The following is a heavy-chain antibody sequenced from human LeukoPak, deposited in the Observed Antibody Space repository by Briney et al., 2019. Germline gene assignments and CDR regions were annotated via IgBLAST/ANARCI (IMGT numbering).Heavy chain of an antibody. Sequence: SETLSLTCSVSGGSVSTYYWSWIRQPPGKGLEWIGYICYCGSTNYNPSLKSRVTMSIDTSKNQFSLKLSSVTAADTALYYCARVISSGWYRVGPFDYWGQGTLVTVSS. CDR2: ICYCGST. J-gene: IGHJ4*02. V-gene: IGHV4-59*02. D-gene: IGHD6-19*01. CDR3: ARVISSGWYRVGPFDY. CDR1: GGSVSTYY.